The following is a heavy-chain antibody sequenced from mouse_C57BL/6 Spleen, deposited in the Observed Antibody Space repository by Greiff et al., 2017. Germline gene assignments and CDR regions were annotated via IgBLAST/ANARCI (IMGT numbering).Heavy chain of an antibody. CDR1: GYTFTSYW. Sequence: VQLQQPGAELVRPGSSVKLSCKASGYTFTSYWMHWVKQRPIQGLEWIGNIDPSDSETHYNQKFKDKATLTVDKSSSTAYMQLSSLTSEDSAVYYCARGGTAQATLFDYWGQGTTLTVSS. J-gene: IGHJ2*01. V-gene: IGHV1-52*01. CDR3: ARGGTAQATLFDY. D-gene: IGHD3-2*02. CDR2: IDPSDSET.